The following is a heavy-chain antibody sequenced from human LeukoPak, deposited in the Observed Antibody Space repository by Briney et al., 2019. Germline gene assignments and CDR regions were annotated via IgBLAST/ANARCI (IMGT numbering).Heavy chain of an antibody. CDR2: IIGSGGDT. J-gene: IGHJ3*02. Sequence: GGSLRLSCAASGFTFSSYAMSWVRQAPGKGLEWVSTIIGSGGDTYYADSMKGRFTISRDNSKNTLYLQVNSLRAEDTAMYYCARNILFAFDIWGQGTMVTVSS. V-gene: IGHV3-23*01. CDR3: ARNILFAFDI. CDR1: GFTFSSYA.